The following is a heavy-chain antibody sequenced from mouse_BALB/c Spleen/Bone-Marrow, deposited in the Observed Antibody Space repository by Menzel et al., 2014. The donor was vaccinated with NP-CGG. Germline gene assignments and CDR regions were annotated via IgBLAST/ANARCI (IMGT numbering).Heavy chain of an antibody. V-gene: IGHV1S81*02. CDR3: SRGRRDALDY. CDR1: GYTFTSYY. Sequence: VQLQESGAELVKLGASVKLSCKASGYTFTSYYMYWVKQRPGQGLEWFGEINPSNGGTNFNEKFKNKATLTVDKSSSTAYMQLSSLTSEDSAVYYCSRGRRDALDYWGQGASVTVSS. J-gene: IGHJ4*01. CDR2: INPSNGGT.